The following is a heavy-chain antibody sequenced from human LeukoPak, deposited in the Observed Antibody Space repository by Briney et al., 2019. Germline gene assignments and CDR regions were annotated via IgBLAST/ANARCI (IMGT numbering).Heavy chain of an antibody. Sequence: PGGSLRLSCAASGFTFDDYGMSWVRQAPGKGLEWVSGINWNGGSTGYADSVKGQFTISRDNAKNSLYLQMNSLRAEDTALYYCARPIVGATGDYYYMDVWGKGTTVTVSS. CDR3: ARPIVGATGDYYYMDV. CDR1: GFTFDDYG. CDR2: INWNGGST. J-gene: IGHJ6*03. V-gene: IGHV3-20*04. D-gene: IGHD1-26*01.